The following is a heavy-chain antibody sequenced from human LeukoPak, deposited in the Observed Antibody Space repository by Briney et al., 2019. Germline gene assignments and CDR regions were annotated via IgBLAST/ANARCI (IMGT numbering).Heavy chain of an antibody. CDR2: IIPILGIA. Sequence: SVKVSCKASGCTFSSYAISWVRQAPGQGLEWMGRIIPILGIANYAQKFQGRVTITADKSTSTAYMELSSLRSEDTAVYYCNNRNTVTTSLDLDYWGQGTLVTVSS. J-gene: IGHJ4*02. CDR1: GCTFSSYA. D-gene: IGHD4-17*01. V-gene: IGHV1-69*04. CDR3: NNRNTVTTSLDLDY.